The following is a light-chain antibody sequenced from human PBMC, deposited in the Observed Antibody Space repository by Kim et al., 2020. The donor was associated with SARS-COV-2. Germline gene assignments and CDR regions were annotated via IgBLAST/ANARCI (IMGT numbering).Light chain of an antibody. CDR1: QSVRSN. V-gene: IGKV3-15*01. CDR2: GAS. J-gene: IGKJ1*01. Sequence: EIVTTQSPATLSVSPGERATLSCRASQSVRSNLAWYQQKPGQAPRLLIYGASTRATGIPARFSGSGSGTEFTLTISSLQSEDFAVYYCQQYHSRPETFGQGTKVDIK. CDR3: QQYHSRPET.